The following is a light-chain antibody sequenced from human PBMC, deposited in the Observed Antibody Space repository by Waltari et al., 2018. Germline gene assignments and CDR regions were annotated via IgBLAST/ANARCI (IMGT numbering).Light chain of an antibody. CDR3: QQYYSYPWT. J-gene: IGKJ1*01. V-gene: IGKV1-8*01. CDR2: AAS. CDR1: QGISSD. Sequence: AIRMTQSPSSFSASTGDRVTITCRASQGISSDLAWYQQTPGKAPKLLIYAASTLQSGVPSRFSGSGSGTDFTLTISCLQSEDFATYYCQQYYSYPWTFGQGTKVEIK.